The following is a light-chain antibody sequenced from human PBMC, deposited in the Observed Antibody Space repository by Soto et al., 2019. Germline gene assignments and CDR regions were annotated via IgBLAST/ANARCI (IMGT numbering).Light chain of an antibody. CDR3: QQYGSSPPYT. J-gene: IGKJ2*01. V-gene: IGKV3-20*01. CDR1: QTVSRNN. CDR2: GAS. Sequence: EIVLTQSPGTLSLSPGERATLSCRASQTVSRNNLVWYQQRPGQPPRLLIYGASSRATGIPDRFSGSGSGTDFSLTISRLEPEDFAVYYCQQYGSSPPYTFGQGTKLEIK.